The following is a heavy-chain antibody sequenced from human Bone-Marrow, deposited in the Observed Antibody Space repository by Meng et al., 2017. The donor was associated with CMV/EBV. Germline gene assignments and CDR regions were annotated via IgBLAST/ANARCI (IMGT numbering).Heavy chain of an antibody. CDR3: ARGSSPVVPAVGRYYYYGMDV. Sequence: SVKVSCKASGGTFSRNSVSWVRQAPGQGLECMGRIIPILGIANSAQKFQGRVTITADKSTSTAYMELSSLRSEDTAVYYCARGSSPVVPAVGRYYYYGMDVWGQGTTVTVSS. CDR1: GGTFSRNS. V-gene: IGHV1-69*02. D-gene: IGHD2-2*01. CDR2: IIPILGIA. J-gene: IGHJ6*02.